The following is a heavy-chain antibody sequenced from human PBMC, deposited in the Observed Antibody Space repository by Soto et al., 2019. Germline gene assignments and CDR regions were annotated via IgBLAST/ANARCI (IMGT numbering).Heavy chain of an antibody. CDR1: GFTFSSYG. J-gene: IGHJ4*02. CDR2: ISYDGSNK. Sequence: GGSLRLSCAASGFTFSSYGMHWVRQAPGKGPEWVAVISYDGSNKYYADSVKGRFTISRDNSKNTLYLQMNSLRAEDTAVYYCAKEEVDTAMVDYWGQGALVTVS. CDR3: AKEEVDTAMVDY. V-gene: IGHV3-30*18. D-gene: IGHD5-18*01.